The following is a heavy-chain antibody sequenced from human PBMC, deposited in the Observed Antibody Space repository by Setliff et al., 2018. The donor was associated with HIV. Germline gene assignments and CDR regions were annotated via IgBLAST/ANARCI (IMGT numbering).Heavy chain of an antibody. CDR1: GYTFSTYG. Sequence: GGSVKVSCKASGYTFSTYGISWVRQAPGQGLEWMGWITPYNNNTQYTQHLQGRVTMTTDTYTSTAYMDLRSLRSDDTAVYYCARLIKHYDFWSGYYGAYYYYMDVWGTGTTVTVSS. D-gene: IGHD3-3*01. CDR2: ITPYNNNT. CDR3: ARLIKHYDFWSGYYGAYYYYMDV. V-gene: IGHV1-18*01. J-gene: IGHJ6*03.